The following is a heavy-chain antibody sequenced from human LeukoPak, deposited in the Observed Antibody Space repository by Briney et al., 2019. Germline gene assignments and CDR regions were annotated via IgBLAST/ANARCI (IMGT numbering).Heavy chain of an antibody. CDR3: ASNDPQGFKRMVYFDY. D-gene: IGHD2-8*01. J-gene: IGHJ4*02. CDR2: INHSGST. V-gene: IGHV4-39*07. CDR1: GGFISSTSYY. Sequence: SETLSLTCTVSGGFISSTSYYWGWIRQPPGKGLEWIGEINHSGSTNYNPSLKSRVTISVDTSKNQFSLKLSSVTAADTAVYYCASNDPQGFKRMVYFDYWGQGTLVTVSS.